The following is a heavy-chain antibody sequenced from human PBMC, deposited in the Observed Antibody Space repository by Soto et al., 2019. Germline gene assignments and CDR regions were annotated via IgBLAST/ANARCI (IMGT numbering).Heavy chain of an antibody. Sequence: QITLKESGPTLVKPTQTLTLTCTFSGFSLSTSGVGVGWIRQPPGKALEWLALIYWDDDKRYSPSLKSRLTITKDTSKNQVVLTMTNMDPVDTATYYCARRANYYDSSGYYPFDYWGQGTLATVSS. J-gene: IGHJ4*02. CDR1: GFSLSTSGVG. V-gene: IGHV2-5*02. D-gene: IGHD3-22*01. CDR3: ARRANYYDSSGYYPFDY. CDR2: IYWDDDK.